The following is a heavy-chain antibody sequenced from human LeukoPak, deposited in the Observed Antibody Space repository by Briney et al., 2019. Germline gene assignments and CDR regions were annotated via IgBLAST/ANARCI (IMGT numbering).Heavy chain of an antibody. V-gene: IGHV1-69*13. D-gene: IGHD6-13*01. CDR3: ARGPWYPKFRFDY. Sequence: SVKVSCKASGGTFSSYAISWGRQAPGQGLEWMGGIIPIFGTANYAQKFQGRVTITADESTSTAYMELSSLRSEDMAVYYCARGPWYPKFRFDYWGQGTLVTVSS. J-gene: IGHJ4*02. CDR2: IIPIFGTA. CDR1: GGTFSSYA.